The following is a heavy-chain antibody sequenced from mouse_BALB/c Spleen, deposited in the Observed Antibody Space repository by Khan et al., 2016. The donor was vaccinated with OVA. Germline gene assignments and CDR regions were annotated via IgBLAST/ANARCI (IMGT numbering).Heavy chain of an antibody. CDR1: GYSITSGYA. CDR3: ERGNYYGYYVDY. J-gene: IGHJ2*01. D-gene: IGHD1-2*01. CDR2: ISYSGGT. V-gene: IGHV3-2*02. Sequence: EVQLQESGPGLVKPSQSLSLTCTVTGYSITSGYAWNWIRQFPGNKLEWMGYISYSGGTSYNPSLKSRISITRDTSKNQFFLQLPSVTTEDTATYYCERGNYYGYYVDYWGQGTTRTVSS.